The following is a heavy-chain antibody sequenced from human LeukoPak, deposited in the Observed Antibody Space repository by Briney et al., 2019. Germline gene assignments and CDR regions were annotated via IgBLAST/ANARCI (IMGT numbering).Heavy chain of an antibody. CDR3: ARVQESQIDYYFDY. Sequence: SETLSLTCTVSGDSITSYYWSWIRQPPGKGLEWIGYIYYSGSTNYNPSLKSQVTISVDTSKNQFSLKLSSVTAADTAVYYCARVQESQIDYYFDYWGQGTLVTVSS. V-gene: IGHV4-59*01. CDR2: IYYSGST. J-gene: IGHJ4*02. D-gene: IGHD3-9*01. CDR1: GDSITSYY.